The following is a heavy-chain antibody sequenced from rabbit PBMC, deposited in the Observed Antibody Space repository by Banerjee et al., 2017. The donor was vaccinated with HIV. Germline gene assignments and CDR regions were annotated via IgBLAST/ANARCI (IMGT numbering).Heavy chain of an antibody. CDR2: IGVAKGNT. V-gene: IGHV1S33*01. Sequence: QEQLKETGGGLVQPGESLTLSCKVSGFSLSSNDMSWGRQAPGKGLVQIGVIGVAKGNTYYASWVNGRFTISSDNAQNTVFLQLHSLTAADTATYFCVKDYSGWGADLWGQGTLVTVS. J-gene: IGHJ3*01. CDR1: GFSLSSND. CDR3: VKDYSGWGADL. D-gene: IGHD4-1*01.